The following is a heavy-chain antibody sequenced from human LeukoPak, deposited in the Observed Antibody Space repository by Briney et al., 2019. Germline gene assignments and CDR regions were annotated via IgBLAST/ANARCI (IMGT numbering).Heavy chain of an antibody. CDR1: GGSISSYY. CDR2: IYYSGST. Sequence: SETLSLTCTVSGGSISSYYWSWIRQPPGKGLEWIGYIYYSGSTNYNPSLKSRVTISVDTSKNQFSLKLSSVTAADTAGYYCARDFWSYSSSTAYYYYYMDVWGKGTTVTVSS. D-gene: IGHD6-6*01. CDR3: ARDFWSYSSSTAYYYYYMDV. V-gene: IGHV4-59*01. J-gene: IGHJ6*03.